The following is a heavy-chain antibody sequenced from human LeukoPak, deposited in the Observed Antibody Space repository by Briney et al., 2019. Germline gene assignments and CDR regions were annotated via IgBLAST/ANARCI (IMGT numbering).Heavy chain of an antibody. Sequence: GESLKISCKGSGYSFTSYWIGGVRQMPGKGLEWMGIIYPGDSDTRYSPSFQGQVTISADKSISTAYLQWSSLKASDTAMYYCARQLGSGWYGHWYFDLWGRGTLVTVSS. D-gene: IGHD6-19*01. CDR1: GYSFTSYW. V-gene: IGHV5-51*01. CDR3: ARQLGSGWYGHWYFDL. CDR2: IYPGDSDT. J-gene: IGHJ2*01.